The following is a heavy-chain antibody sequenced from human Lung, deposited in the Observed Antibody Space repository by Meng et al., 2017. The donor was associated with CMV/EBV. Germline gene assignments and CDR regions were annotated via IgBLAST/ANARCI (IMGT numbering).Heavy chain of an antibody. Sequence: SCAVYGGSFSGYYWSWNRQPPGKGLEWIGEINHSGSTNYNPSLKSRVTISVDASKNQFSLKLSSVTAADTAVYYCARGKSSGLITPLRGGSRPFDPWXQGTXVTVSS. CDR3: ARGKSSGLITPLRGGSRPFDP. D-gene: IGHD3-10*01. J-gene: IGHJ5*02. CDR2: INHSGST. V-gene: IGHV4-34*01. CDR1: GGSFSGYY.